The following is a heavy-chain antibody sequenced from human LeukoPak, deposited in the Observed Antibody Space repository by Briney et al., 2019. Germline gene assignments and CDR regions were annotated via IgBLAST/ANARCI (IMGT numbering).Heavy chain of an antibody. CDR2: INSDGSGT. CDR3: ARADDGANSWVNY. CDR1: GFTFSSYW. Sequence: GGSLRLSCAASGFTFSSYWMHWVRQAPGKGLVWISRINSDGSGTSYADSVKGRFTISRDNAKNTLYLQMNSLRAEDAAVYYCARADDGANSWVNYWGQGTLVTVSS. V-gene: IGHV3-74*01. J-gene: IGHJ4*02. D-gene: IGHD4-23*01.